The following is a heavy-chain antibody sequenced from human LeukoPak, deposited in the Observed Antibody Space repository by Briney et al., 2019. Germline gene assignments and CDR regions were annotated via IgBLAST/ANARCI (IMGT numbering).Heavy chain of an antibody. CDR2: IYYSGST. V-gene: IGHV4-59*01. J-gene: IGHJ4*02. CDR1: GGSISSYY. D-gene: IGHD3-10*01. CDR3: ARDAHPYGSGSYLFDD. Sequence: SETLSLTCTVSGGSISSYYWSWIRQPPGKGLEWIGYIYYSGSTNYNPSLKSRVTISVDTSKNQFSLKLSSVTAADTAVYYCARDAHPYGSGSYLFDDWGQGTLVTVSS.